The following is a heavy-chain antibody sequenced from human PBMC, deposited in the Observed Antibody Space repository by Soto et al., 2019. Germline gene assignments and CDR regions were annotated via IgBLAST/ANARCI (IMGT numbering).Heavy chain of an antibody. D-gene: IGHD6-13*01. V-gene: IGHV1-3*01. J-gene: IGHJ6*02. CDR1: GYTFTSYA. Sequence: ASVKVSCKASGYTFTSYAMHWVRQAPGQRLEWMGWINAGNGNTKYSQKFQGRVTITRDTSASTAYMELSSLRSEDTAVYYCARVFAPSIAAAGNLGMDVWGQGTTVTVSS. CDR2: INAGNGNT. CDR3: ARVFAPSIAAAGNLGMDV.